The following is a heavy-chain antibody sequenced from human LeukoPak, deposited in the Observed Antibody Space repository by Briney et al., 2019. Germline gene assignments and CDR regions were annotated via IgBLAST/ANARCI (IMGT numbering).Heavy chain of an antibody. V-gene: IGHV3-30*04. Sequence: GGSLRLSCAASGFTFSNHAMHWVRQAPGKGLEWAAVISVDGSDKHHAESVKGRFTISRDNSKNTLYLQMNSLRGEDTAVYYCAKSGIAAAGQRGYFDYWGQGTQVTVSS. CDR2: ISVDGSDK. CDR3: AKSGIAAAGQRGYFDY. J-gene: IGHJ4*02. CDR1: GFTFSNHA. D-gene: IGHD6-13*01.